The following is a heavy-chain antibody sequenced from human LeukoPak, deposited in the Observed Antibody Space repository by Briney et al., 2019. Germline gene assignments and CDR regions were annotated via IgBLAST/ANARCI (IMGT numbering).Heavy chain of an antibody. J-gene: IGHJ4*02. CDR1: GFTFSSYE. D-gene: IGHD6-19*01. Sequence: PGGSLRLSCAASGFTFSSYEMNWVRQAPGKGLEWVSYISSSGSTIYYADSVKGRFTISRDNAKNSLYLQMNSLRAEDTAVYYCAKEGYSSGWYEGLFDYWGQGTLVTVSS. V-gene: IGHV3-48*03. CDR3: AKEGYSSGWYEGLFDY. CDR2: ISSSGSTI.